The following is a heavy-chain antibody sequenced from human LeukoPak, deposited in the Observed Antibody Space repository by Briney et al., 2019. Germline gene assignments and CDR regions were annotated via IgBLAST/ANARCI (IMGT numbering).Heavy chain of an antibody. CDR2: TNRDGSST. Sequence: GSLRLSCAASGFTFSSYWMHWVRQAPGKGPVWVARTNRDGSSTAYADSVKGRFTISKDNAKNTLYLLMNSLGAEDTAVYYCARDSVEWYIFDYWGQGTLVTVSS. J-gene: IGHJ4*02. D-gene: IGHD3-3*01. CDR1: GFTFSSYW. V-gene: IGHV3-74*01. CDR3: ARDSVEWYIFDY.